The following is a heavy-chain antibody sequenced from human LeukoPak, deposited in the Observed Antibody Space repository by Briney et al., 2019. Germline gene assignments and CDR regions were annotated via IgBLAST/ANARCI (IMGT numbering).Heavy chain of an antibody. Sequence: GRSLRLSCAASGFTFSSYGMHWVRQAPGKGLEWVAVIWYDGSNKYYADSVKGRFTISRDTSKNMVYLQMNSLTAEDTAIYYCARRTGAAPGEFFLHWGQGTLVTVSS. CDR1: GFTFSSYG. V-gene: IGHV3-33*01. CDR2: IWYDGSNK. J-gene: IGHJ1*01. D-gene: IGHD6-19*01. CDR3: ARRTGAAPGEFFLH.